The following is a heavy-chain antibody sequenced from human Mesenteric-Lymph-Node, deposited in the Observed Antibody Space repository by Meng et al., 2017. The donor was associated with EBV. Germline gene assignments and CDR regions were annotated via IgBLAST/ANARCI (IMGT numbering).Heavy chain of an antibody. CDR1: GGSVSSGSYC. Sequence: VQREESGPGRVKPSETLSLTCTVSGGSVSSGSYCWSWIRQPPGKGLEWIGYIYYSGSTNYNPSLKSRVTISVDTSKNQFSLKLSSVTAADTAVYYCARATVKNWFDPWGQGTLVTVSS. V-gene: IGHV4-61*01. J-gene: IGHJ5*02. CDR2: IYYSGST. CDR3: ARATVKNWFDP. D-gene: IGHD4-17*01.